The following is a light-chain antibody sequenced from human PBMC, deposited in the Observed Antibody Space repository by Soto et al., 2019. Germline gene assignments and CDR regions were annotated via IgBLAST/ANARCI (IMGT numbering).Light chain of an antibody. CDR2: GAS. CDR3: QQYNNWPGT. Sequence: EIVMTQSPATLSVSPGERVTLSCRASQSISSNLAWYHQKPGQAPRLLIYGASTRATGIPARFSGSGSGTEFTLTISSLQSEDFAVYYCQQYNNWPGTFGQGTKVEVK. J-gene: IGKJ1*01. V-gene: IGKV3-15*01. CDR1: QSISSN.